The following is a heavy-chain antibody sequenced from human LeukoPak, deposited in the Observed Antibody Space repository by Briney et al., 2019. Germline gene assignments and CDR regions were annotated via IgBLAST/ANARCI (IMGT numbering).Heavy chain of an antibody. D-gene: IGHD3-10*01. CDR1: GFTFDDYT. V-gene: IGHV3-43*01. Sequence: GGSLRLSCAASGFTFDDYTMHWVRQAPGKGLDWVSLISWDGNSTNYADSVKGRFTISRDNAKNSLYLQMNSLRAEDTAVYYCARAGLLWFGELLYPVYFDYWGQGTLVTVSS. CDR3: ARAGLLWFGELLYPVYFDY. CDR2: ISWDGNST. J-gene: IGHJ4*02.